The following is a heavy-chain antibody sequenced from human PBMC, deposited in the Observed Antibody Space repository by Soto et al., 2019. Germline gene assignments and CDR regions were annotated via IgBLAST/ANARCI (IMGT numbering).Heavy chain of an antibody. CDR3: ARVYCSSTSCYWDYTYYYGMDV. D-gene: IGHD2-2*01. CDR1: GFTFSSYS. V-gene: IGHV3-21*01. J-gene: IGHJ6*02. CDR2: ISSSSSYI. Sequence: SGGSLRLSCAASGFTFSSYSMNWVRQAPGKGLEWVSSISSSSSYIYYADSVKGRFTISRDNAKNSLYLQMNSLRAEDTAVYYCARVYCSSTSCYWDYTYYYGMDVWGQGTTVTVSS.